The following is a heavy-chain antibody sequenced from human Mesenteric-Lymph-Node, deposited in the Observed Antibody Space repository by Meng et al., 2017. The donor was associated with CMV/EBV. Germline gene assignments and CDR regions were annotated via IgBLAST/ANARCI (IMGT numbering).Heavy chain of an antibody. D-gene: IGHD3-22*01. CDR3: ARSQWLSGHNSFAP. V-gene: IGHV3-30*04. Sequence: GGSLKISCAASGFTFSSYAMHWVRQAPGKGLEWVAVISYDGSNKYYADSVKGRFTITRDNAKNSLYLQMNSLRAEDTAVYYCARSQWLSGHNSFAPWGQGTLVTVSS. CDR2: ISYDGSNK. J-gene: IGHJ5*02. CDR1: GFTFSSYA.